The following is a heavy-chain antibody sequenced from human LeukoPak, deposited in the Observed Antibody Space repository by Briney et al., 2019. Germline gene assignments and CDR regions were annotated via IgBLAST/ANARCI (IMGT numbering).Heavy chain of an antibody. Sequence: ASVKVSCKASGYTFTNYYMHWVRQAPGQGLEWMGWINPNSGGTNYAQKFQGRVTMTEDTSTDTAYMELSSLRSEDTAVYYCATPTTMVVTHDAFDIWGQGTMVTVSS. D-gene: IGHD4-23*01. V-gene: IGHV1-2*02. J-gene: IGHJ3*02. CDR3: ATPTTMVVTHDAFDI. CDR2: INPNSGGT. CDR1: GYTFTNYY.